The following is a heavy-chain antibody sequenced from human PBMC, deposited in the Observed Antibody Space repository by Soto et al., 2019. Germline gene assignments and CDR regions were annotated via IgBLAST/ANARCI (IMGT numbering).Heavy chain of an antibody. D-gene: IGHD2-2*02. Sequence: GESLKIPCQGSGYSFTSYWIGWVRQMPGKGLEWMGIIYPGNSDTRNSPSFQGQVTSSADKSDSTAYLQWRSLKASDTAMYYCEKHGYCSSTICYKPYYYYGMDVWGQGTTVTVSS. CDR3: EKHGYCSSTICYKPYYYYGMDV. CDR1: GYSFTSYW. CDR2: IYPGNSDT. V-gene: IGHV5-51*01. J-gene: IGHJ6*02.